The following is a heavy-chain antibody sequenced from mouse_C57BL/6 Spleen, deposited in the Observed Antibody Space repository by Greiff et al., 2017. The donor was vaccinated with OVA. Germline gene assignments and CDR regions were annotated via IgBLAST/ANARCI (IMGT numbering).Heavy chain of an antibody. V-gene: IGHV1-53*01. CDR1: GYTFTSYW. J-gene: IGHJ1*03. Sequence: VQLQQPGTELVKPGASVKLSCKASGYTFTSYWMHWVKQRPGQGLEWIGNINPSNGGTNYNEKFKSKATLTVDKSSSTAYMQLSSLTSEDSAVYYCAAPSITTVVDWYFDVWGTGTTVTVSS. D-gene: IGHD1-1*01. CDR3: AAPSITTVVDWYFDV. CDR2: INPSNGGT.